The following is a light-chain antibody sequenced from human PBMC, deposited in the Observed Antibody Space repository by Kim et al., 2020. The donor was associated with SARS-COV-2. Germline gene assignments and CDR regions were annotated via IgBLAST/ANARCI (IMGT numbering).Light chain of an antibody. Sequence: TQSPSTLSASVGDRVTITCRASQSISSWLAWYQQKPDQSPKLLIKYASQSISGVPSRFSGSGSGTDFTLTINSLEAEDAATYYCHQSSSLPQTFGQGTKVDIK. J-gene: IGKJ1*01. CDR1: QSISSW. V-gene: IGKV6-21*02. CDR3: HQSSSLPQT. CDR2: YAS.